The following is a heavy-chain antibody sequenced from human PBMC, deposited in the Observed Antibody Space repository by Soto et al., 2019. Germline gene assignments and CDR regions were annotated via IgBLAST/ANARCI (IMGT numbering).Heavy chain of an antibody. CDR3: ASCVRHLPFDGGVGLDV. V-gene: IGHV4-31*03. CDR2: VYYSGIT. D-gene: IGHD3-10*01. J-gene: IGHJ6*02. CDR1: GDSISSGGYY. Sequence: QVQLQESGPGLLKPSQILSLTCTVSGDSISSGGYYWTWIRQRPGKGLEWIGFVYYSGITYHSPSLQSRLSMSVDTSQNPFSLRLSSVTAADTAMYYCASCVRHLPFDGGVGLDVWGQGTTVTVS.